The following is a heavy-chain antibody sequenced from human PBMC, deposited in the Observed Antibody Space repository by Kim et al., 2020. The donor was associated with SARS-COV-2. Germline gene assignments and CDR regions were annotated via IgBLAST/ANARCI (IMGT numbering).Heavy chain of an antibody. D-gene: IGHD1-26*01. CDR2: IRSKAYGGTT. Sequence: GGSLRLSCTASGFTFGDYAMSWFRQAPGKGLEWVGFIRSKAYGGTTEYAASVKGRFTISRDDSKSIAYLQMNSLKTEDTAVYYCTREIRSGSYPMIPQGGVQWGQGTLVTVSS. CDR3: TREIRSGSYPMIPQGGVQ. CDR1: GFTFGDYA. J-gene: IGHJ4*02. V-gene: IGHV3-49*03.